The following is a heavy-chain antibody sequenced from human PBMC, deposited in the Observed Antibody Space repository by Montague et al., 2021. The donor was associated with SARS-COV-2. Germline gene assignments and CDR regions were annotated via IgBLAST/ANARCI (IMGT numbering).Heavy chain of an antibody. Sequence: SLRLSCAASGFTFSSYAMHWVRQAPGKGLEWVAVISYDGSNKYYVDSVKGRFTISRDNSKNTLYLQMNSLRAEDTAVYYCARTDGGSYFNAFDIWGRGTMVTVSS. CDR2: ISYDGSNK. J-gene: IGHJ3*02. CDR3: ARTDGGSYFNAFDI. D-gene: IGHD1-26*01. V-gene: IGHV3-30*04. CDR1: GFTFSSYA.